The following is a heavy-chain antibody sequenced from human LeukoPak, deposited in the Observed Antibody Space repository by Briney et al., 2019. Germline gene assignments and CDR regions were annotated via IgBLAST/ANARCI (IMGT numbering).Heavy chain of an antibody. CDR2: IRQDGDQT. V-gene: IGHV3-7*01. Sequence: SGGSLRLSCAASGFTFSAYWMHWVRQAPGKGLEWLADIRQDGDQTYYADSVKGRFTISRDNAKNSLYLQLNSLRAEDTAVYYCAKKDYYDSSGYYYVPLFFWGQGTLVTVSS. J-gene: IGHJ4*02. CDR3: AKKDYYDSSGYYYVPLFF. D-gene: IGHD3-22*01. CDR1: GFTFSAYW.